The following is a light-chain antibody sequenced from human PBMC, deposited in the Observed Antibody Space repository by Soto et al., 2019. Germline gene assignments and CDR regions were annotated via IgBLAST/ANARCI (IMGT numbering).Light chain of an antibody. J-gene: IGKJ4*01. CDR1: QSVSSN. V-gene: IGKV3-15*01. Sequence: EIVMTQSPATLPVSPGERATLSCRASQSVSSNLAWYQQKPGQAPRLLIYGASTRATGIPARFSGSGSGTEFTLTISSLQSEDFAVYYCQHRTTFGGGTKVEIK. CDR3: QHRTT. CDR2: GAS.